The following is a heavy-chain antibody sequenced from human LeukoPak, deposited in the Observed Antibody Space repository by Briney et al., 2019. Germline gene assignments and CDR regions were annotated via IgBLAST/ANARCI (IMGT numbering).Heavy chain of an antibody. J-gene: IGHJ4*02. D-gene: IGHD2-2*01. V-gene: IGHV1-2*02. CDR2: INPNSGGT. CDR3: ARDIASRWDEDIVVVLSDY. CDR1: GYTFTGYH. Sequence: AASVKVSCKASGYTFTGYHMHWVRQAPGQGLEWMGWINPNSGGTNYAQKFQGRVTMTRDTSISTAYMELSRLRSDDTAVYYCARDIASRWDEDIVVVLSDYWGQGTLVTVSS.